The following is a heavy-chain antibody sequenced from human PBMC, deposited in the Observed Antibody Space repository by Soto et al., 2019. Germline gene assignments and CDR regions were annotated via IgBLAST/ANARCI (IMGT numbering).Heavy chain of an antibody. CDR2: INPIVSMS. CDR3: AASYGSGYRAFDY. Sequence: QVQLVQSGTEVKKPGSSVKVSCKASGDTFSCYTINWVRQAPGLGLEWVGRINPIVSMSNYAQKFQGRVSMTEDKSTSTAYMELRSLRSADTAMYFCAASYGSGYRAFDYWGQGALVTVSS. J-gene: IGHJ4*02. CDR1: GDTFSCYT. V-gene: IGHV1-69*02. D-gene: IGHD3-10*01.